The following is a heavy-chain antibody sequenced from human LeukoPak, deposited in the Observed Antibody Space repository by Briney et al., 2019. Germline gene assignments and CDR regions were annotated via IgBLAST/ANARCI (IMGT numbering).Heavy chain of an antibody. V-gene: IGHV4-4*07. CDR1: GGSISSYY. Sequence: SETLSLTCTVSGGSISSYYWSWIRQPAGKGLEWIGRIYTSGSTNYNPSLKSRVTMSVDTSKNQFSLKLSSVTAADTAMYYCARDMGYYSSRYYSYDAFDIWGQGTMATVSS. J-gene: IGHJ3*02. D-gene: IGHD3-22*01. CDR3: ARDMGYYSSRYYSYDAFDI. CDR2: IYTSGST.